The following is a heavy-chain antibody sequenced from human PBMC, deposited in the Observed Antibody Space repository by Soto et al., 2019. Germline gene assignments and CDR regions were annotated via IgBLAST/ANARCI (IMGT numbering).Heavy chain of an antibody. D-gene: IGHD5-18*01. J-gene: IGHJ6*02. V-gene: IGHV4-59*08. CDR3: ASTPWIQLWEDYYGMDV. CDR1: GGSISSYY. CDR2: IYYSGST. Sequence: SETLSLTCTVSGGSISSYYWSWIRQPPGKGLEWIGYIYYSGSTNYNPSLKSRVTMSVDTSKNQFSLKLTSVTAADTAVYYCASTPWIQLWEDYYGMDVWGQGTTVTVSS.